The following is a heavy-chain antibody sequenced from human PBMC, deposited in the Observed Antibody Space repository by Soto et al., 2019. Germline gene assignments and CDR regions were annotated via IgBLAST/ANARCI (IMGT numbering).Heavy chain of an antibody. D-gene: IGHD1-26*01. J-gene: IGHJ6*02. Sequence: ASVKVSCKASGYTFTSYDINWVRQATGQGLEWMGWMNPNSGNTGYAQKFQGRVTMTRDTSISTAYMELSSLRSEDTAVYYCARQWELSGYYYGMDVWGQGTTVTVYS. CDR3: ARQWELSGYYYGMDV. CDR2: MNPNSGNT. V-gene: IGHV1-8*01. CDR1: GYTFTSYD.